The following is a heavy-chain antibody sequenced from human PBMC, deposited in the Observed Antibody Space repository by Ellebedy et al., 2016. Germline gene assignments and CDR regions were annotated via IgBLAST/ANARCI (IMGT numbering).Heavy chain of an antibody. Sequence: SKTLSLTXPVSGDSIRGFHWTWIRQPPGKGLEWIGNIFYSGNTYYNTSLASRVTISIDTSQSQFSLRLSSVRAADTAFYYCARGYYDANSWVVSDYGVDVWGQGTPVTVSS. V-gene: IGHV4-59*01. CDR1: GDSIRGFH. CDR3: ARGYYDANSWVVSDYGVDV. CDR2: IFYSGNT. J-gene: IGHJ6*02. D-gene: IGHD4-23*01.